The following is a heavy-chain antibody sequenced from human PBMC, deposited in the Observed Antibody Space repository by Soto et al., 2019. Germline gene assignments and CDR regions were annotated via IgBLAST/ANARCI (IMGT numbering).Heavy chain of an antibody. CDR1: GYTFTNYD. D-gene: IGHD2-2*01. CDR3: ARGRRYCTTTSCYPPALFPYGMDV. J-gene: IGHJ6*02. Sequence: QVHLVQSRAEVKKPGASVKVSCETSGYTFTNYDINWVRQAAGQGLEWMGWINPDSDNTGYAQKFQGRVTMTRDTSISTAYMELNSLRSEDTAVYYCARGRRYCTTTSCYPPALFPYGMDVWGQGTTVTVSS. CDR2: INPDSDNT. V-gene: IGHV1-8*01.